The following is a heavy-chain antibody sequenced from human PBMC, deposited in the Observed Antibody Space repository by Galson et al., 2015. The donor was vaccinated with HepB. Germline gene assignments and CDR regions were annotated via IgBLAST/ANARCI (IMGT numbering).Heavy chain of an antibody. V-gene: IGHV4-4*02. D-gene: IGHD2-15*01. CDR1: GGSISSSNW. J-gene: IGHJ4*02. CDR2: IYHSGST. Sequence: ETLSLTCAVSGGSISSSNWWSWVRQPPGKGLEWIGEIYHSGSTNYNPSLKSRVTISVDKSKNQFSLKLSSVTAADTAVYYCARVTGWYSSEYYFDYWGQGTLVTVSS. CDR3: ARVTGWYSSEYYFDY.